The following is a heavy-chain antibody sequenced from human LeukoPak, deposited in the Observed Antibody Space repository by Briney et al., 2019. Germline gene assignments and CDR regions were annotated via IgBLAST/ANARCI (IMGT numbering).Heavy chain of an antibody. CDR1: GFTFSSYA. CDR3: AKQRGYTYGYPFDS. V-gene: IGHV3-23*01. J-gene: IGHJ4*02. Sequence: PGGSLRLSCAASGFTFSSYAMNWVRQAPGKGLEWVSTISGSGDSTYYADSVKGRFTISRDNSESTLYVHMNSLRAEDTAVYYCAKQRGYTYGYPFDSWGQGTLVTVSS. D-gene: IGHD5-18*01. CDR2: ISGSGDST.